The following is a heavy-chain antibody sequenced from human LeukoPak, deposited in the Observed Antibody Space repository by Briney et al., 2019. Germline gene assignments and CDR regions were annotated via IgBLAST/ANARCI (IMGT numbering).Heavy chain of an antibody. J-gene: IGHJ4*02. CDR3: VVGGSPGY. Sequence: PGGSLRLSCAASGLAFSAYKMHWVRQAPRKGLVWVSRISTDGYTTDYADFVQGRFTASRDSTKNTWSLEMNSLRAEDTAVYYCVVGGSPGYWGQGTLVIVSS. D-gene: IGHD2-15*01. V-gene: IGHV3-74*01. CDR2: ISTDGYTT. CDR1: GLAFSAYK.